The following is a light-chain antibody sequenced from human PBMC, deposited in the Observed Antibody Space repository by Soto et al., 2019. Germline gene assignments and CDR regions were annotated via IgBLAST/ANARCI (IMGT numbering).Light chain of an antibody. J-gene: IGKJ1*01. CDR2: EVS. CDR1: QSLLHINGETS. CDR3: MQSVQVPWT. V-gene: IGKV2D-29*01. Sequence: DIVMTQTPLSLSVPPGQPASISCKSGQSLLHINGETSLYWYLQKPGQPPQPLIYEVSNRLSGVPDRFSGSGSGTDFTLKISRVEAEDVGIYYCMQSVQVPWTFGQGTKVEIK.